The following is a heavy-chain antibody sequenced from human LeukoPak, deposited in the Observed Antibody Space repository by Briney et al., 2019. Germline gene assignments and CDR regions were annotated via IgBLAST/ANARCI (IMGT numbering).Heavy chain of an antibody. CDR2: IYYSGST. D-gene: IGHD4-17*01. CDR1: GGSMSSYY. Sequence: SETLSLTCTVSGGSMSSYYWSWIRQPPGKGLEWIGHIYYSGSTKYNPSLKSRVTISVDTSKNQFSLKLSSVTAADTAVYYCARGGTTVTPGLLWFDPWGQGTLVTVSS. CDR3: ARGGTTVTPGLLWFDP. J-gene: IGHJ5*02. V-gene: IGHV4-59*01.